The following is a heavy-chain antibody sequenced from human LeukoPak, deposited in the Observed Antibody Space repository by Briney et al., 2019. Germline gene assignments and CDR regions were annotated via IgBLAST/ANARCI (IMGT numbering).Heavy chain of an antibody. CDR3: ARDATYYYDSSGYYYYYYMDV. Sequence: ASVKVSCKASGYTFTSYGISWVRQAPGQGLEWMGWISAHNGNTNYAQKLQGRVTMTTDTSTSTAYMELRSLRSDDTAVYYCARDATYYYDSSGYYYYYYMDVWGKGTTVTVSS. D-gene: IGHD3-22*01. J-gene: IGHJ6*03. CDR1: GYTFTSYG. CDR2: ISAHNGNT. V-gene: IGHV1-18*01.